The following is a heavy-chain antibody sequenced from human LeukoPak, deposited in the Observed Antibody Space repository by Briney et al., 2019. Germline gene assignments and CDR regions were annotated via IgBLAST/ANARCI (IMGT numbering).Heavy chain of an antibody. CDR1: GFVFSSYG. CDR2: IRYDGSNK. V-gene: IGHV3-30*02. J-gene: IGHJ4*02. CDR3: AKQVYGETGYFDY. D-gene: IGHD5/OR15-5a*01. Sequence: GGSLRLSCAASGFVFSSYGMHWVRQAPGKGLEGVAFIRYDGSNKFYADSVKGRFTISRDNSKNTLYLQTNSLRAEDTALYYCAKQVYGETGYFDYWGQGTLVTVSS.